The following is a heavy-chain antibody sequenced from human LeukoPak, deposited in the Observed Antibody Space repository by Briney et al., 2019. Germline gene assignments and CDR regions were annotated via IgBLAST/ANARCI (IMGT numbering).Heavy chain of an antibody. J-gene: IGHJ4*02. V-gene: IGHV3-21*01. D-gene: IGHD1-7*01. CDR1: GFTFSSYS. CDR3: ARDPLELLQFDY. Sequence: GGSLRLSCAASGFTFSSYSMNWVRQAPGKGLEWVSSISSSSSYIYYADSVKGRFTISRDNAKNSLYLQMNSLRAEDTAVYYCARDPLELLQFDYWGQGTLVTVSS. CDR2: ISSSSSYI.